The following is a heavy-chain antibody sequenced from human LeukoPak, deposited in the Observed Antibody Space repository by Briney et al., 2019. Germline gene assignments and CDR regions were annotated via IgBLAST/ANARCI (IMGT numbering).Heavy chain of an antibody. CDR3: ARHIANLVEMATPYWYFDL. V-gene: IGHV4-30-2*01. CDR2: IYHSGST. D-gene: IGHD5-24*01. J-gene: IGHJ2*01. CDR1: GGSISSGGYY. Sequence: SQTLSLTCTVSGGSISSGGYYWSWIRQPPGKGLEWIGYIYHSGSTYYNPSLKSRVTISVDTSKNQFSLKLSSVTAADTAVYYCARHIANLVEMATPYWYFDLWGRGTLVTVSS.